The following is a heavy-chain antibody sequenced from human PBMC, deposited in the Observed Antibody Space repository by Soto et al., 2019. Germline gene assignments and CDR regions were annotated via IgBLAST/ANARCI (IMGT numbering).Heavy chain of an antibody. J-gene: IGHJ5*02. Sequence: QVQLVESGGGLVKPGGSLRLSCAASGFTFSDYYMSWIRQAPGKGLEWVSYISSSSSYTNYADSVKGRFTISRDNAKNSLYLQMNSLRAEDTAVYYCARVPSSSWYAPGTWFDPWGQGTLVTVSS. D-gene: IGHD6-13*01. CDR1: GFTFSDYY. CDR3: ARVPSSSWYAPGTWFDP. CDR2: ISSSSSYT. V-gene: IGHV3-11*06.